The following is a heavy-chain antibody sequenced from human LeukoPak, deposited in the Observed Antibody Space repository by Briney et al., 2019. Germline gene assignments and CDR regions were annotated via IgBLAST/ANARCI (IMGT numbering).Heavy chain of an antibody. CDR2: ISYDGSNK. CDR3: ARNELYYYYYYMDV. CDR1: GFTFSSYA. J-gene: IGHJ6*03. Sequence: PGRSLRLSCAASGFTFSSYAMHWVRQAPGKGLEWVAVISYDGSNKYYADSVKGRFTISRDNSKNTLYLQMNSLRAEDTAVYYCARNELYYYYYYMDVWGKGTTVTVSS. D-gene: IGHD1-26*01. V-gene: IGHV3-30-3*01.